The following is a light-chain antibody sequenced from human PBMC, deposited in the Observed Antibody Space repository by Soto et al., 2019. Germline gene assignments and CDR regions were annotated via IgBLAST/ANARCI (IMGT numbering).Light chain of an antibody. CDR2: DTS. Sequence: ETVLTQSPATLSLSPGERATLSCRASPSVSSYLAWYQQKAGQAPRLLIYDTSNRATGIPARFSGSGSGTDFTPTISSLEPEDFAVYYCQQRSNWPWTFGQGTKVEIK. CDR3: QQRSNWPWT. J-gene: IGKJ1*01. V-gene: IGKV3-11*01. CDR1: PSVSSY.